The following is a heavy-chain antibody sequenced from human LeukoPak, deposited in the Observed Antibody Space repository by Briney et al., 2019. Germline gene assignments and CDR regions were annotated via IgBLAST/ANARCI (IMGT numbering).Heavy chain of an antibody. CDR1: GFTFSSYS. CDR2: ISSSSSYI. D-gene: IGHD3-22*01. V-gene: IGHV3-21*01. J-gene: IGHJ3*02. Sequence: PGGSLRLSCAASGFTFSSYSMNWVRQAPGKGLEWVSSISSSSSYIYYADSVKGRFTISRDNAKNSLYLQMNSLRAEDTAVYYCARDNYYVSSGPYHACCAFDIWGQGTMVTVSS. CDR3: ARDNYYVSSGPYHACCAFDI.